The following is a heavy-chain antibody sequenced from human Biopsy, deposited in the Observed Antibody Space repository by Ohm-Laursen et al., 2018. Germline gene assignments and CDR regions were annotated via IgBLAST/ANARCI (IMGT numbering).Heavy chain of an antibody. CDR2: INQAGTT. Sequence: GTLSLTCTVFGKTFSDYQWSWIRQPPGKGLEWIGQINQAGTTNYNPSLKSRVSISADAPKYEFSLRLTSVTAADTAVYLCGNEVHGRDYWGLGAQVTVSS. D-gene: IGHD2-15*01. CDR3: GNEVHGRDY. V-gene: IGHV4-34*08. CDR1: GKTFSDYQ. J-gene: IGHJ4*02.